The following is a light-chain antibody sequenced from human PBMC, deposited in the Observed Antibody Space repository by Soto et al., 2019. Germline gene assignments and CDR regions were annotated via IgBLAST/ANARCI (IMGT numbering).Light chain of an antibody. V-gene: IGKV4-1*01. CDR2: WAS. J-gene: IGKJ2*01. CDR1: QSLFYSSNSKNY. CDR3: QHYYDILFN. Sequence: DIVMTQSPDSLAVSLGERATINCKSSQSLFYSSNSKNYLAWYQQKPGQPPKLLISWASTRESGVPDRFSGSGSGTDFPLTISRLQAEDVAVYYCQHYYDILFNFGQGTKLEIK.